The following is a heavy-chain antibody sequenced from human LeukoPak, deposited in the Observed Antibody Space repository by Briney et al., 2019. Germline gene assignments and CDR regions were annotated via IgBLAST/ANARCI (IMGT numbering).Heavy chain of an antibody. CDR1: DFTFSSYA. Sequence: PGGSLRLSCAASDFTFSSYAMHWVRQAPGKGLEWVSGISWNSGSIGYADSVKGRFTISRDNAKNSLYLQMNSLRAEDTALYYCAKAVAGTYYYYGMDVWGQGTTVTVSS. V-gene: IGHV3-9*01. D-gene: IGHD6-19*01. J-gene: IGHJ6*02. CDR2: ISWNSGSI. CDR3: AKAVAGTYYYYGMDV.